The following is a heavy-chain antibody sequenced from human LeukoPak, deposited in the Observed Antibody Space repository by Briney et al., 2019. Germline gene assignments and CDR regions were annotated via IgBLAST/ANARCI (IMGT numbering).Heavy chain of an antibody. J-gene: IGHJ1*01. D-gene: IGHD3-22*01. Sequence: GGSLRLSCAASGFTFSSYWMSWVRQAPGRGLEWVANIKQDGSEKYYVDSVKGRFTISRDNAKNSLYLQMNSLRAEDTAVYYCARDCYYDSSGYGCFQHWGQGTLVTVPS. CDR3: ARDCYYDSSGYGCFQH. CDR1: GFTFSSYW. V-gene: IGHV3-7*01. CDR2: IKQDGSEK.